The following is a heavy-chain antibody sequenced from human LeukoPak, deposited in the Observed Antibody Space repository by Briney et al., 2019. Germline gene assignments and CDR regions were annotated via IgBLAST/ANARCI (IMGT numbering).Heavy chain of an antibody. Sequence: SETLSLTCTVSGGSISSYYWSWIRQPPGKGLEWIGYIYYSGSTNYNPSLKSRVTISVDTSKNQFSLKLSSVTAADTAVYNCARGGVGDYVWGSYRLIPASDIWGQGTMVTVSS. D-gene: IGHD3-16*02. V-gene: IGHV4-59*01. CDR3: ARGGVGDYVWGSYRLIPASDI. CDR2: IYYSGST. J-gene: IGHJ3*02. CDR1: GGSISSYY.